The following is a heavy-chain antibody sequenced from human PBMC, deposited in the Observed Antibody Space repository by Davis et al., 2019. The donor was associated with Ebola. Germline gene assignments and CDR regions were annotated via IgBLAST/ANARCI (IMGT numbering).Heavy chain of an antibody. CDR3: ARLWHSNYDY. J-gene: IGHJ4*02. CDR1: GYTFTGYY. D-gene: IGHD4-11*01. CDR2: INPNSGGT. V-gene: IGHV1-2*04. Sequence: AASVKVSCKASGYTFTGYYMHWVRQAPGQGLEWMGWINPNSGGTNYAQKFQGWVTMTRDTSISTAYMELSSLRSEDTAVYYCARLWHSNYDYWGQGTLVTVSS.